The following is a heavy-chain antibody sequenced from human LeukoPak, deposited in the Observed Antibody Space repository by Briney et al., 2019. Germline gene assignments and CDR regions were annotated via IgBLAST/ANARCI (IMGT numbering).Heavy chain of an antibody. D-gene: IGHD6-13*01. CDR3: ARGRTRHSSSWYEGQDY. V-gene: IGHV3-21*01. J-gene: IGHJ4*02. Sequence: PGGSLRLSCAASEFTFSSYSMNWVRQAPGKGLEWVSSISSSSDYIYYADSVKGRFTISRDNAKNSLYLQMNSLRAEDTAVYYCARGRTRHSSSWYEGQDYWGQGTLVTVSS. CDR2: ISSSSDYI. CDR1: EFTFSSYS.